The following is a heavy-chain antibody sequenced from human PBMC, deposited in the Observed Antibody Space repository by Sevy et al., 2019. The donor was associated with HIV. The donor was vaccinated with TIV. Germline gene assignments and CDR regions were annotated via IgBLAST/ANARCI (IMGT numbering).Heavy chain of an antibody. CDR2: ISSRGDT. V-gene: IGHV4-4*07. J-gene: IGHJ6*02. D-gene: IGHD3-16*01. CDR1: GGSIINYY. Sequence: SETLSLTCTVSGGSIINYYWSWLRQPAGKGLEWIGRISSRGDTHYKPSLQSRVTLSVDTSKNEFSLSLTSVTAADTAIYYCARGPPFRGDYVWGSCLPYLEFAMDEWGQGTTVTVSS. CDR3: ARGPPFRGDYVWGSCLPYLEFAMDE.